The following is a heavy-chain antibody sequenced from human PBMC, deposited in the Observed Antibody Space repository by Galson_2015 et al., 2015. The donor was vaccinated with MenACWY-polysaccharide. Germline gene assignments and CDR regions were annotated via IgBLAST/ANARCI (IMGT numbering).Heavy chain of an antibody. CDR3: ATGGYGSGYYLPID. CDR1: GVTFSTYW. J-gene: IGHJ4*02. CDR2: IKPDGSEK. D-gene: IGHD3-3*01. V-gene: IGHV3-7*01. Sequence: PLRLSCAASGVTFSTYWMSWVRQAPGKGLEWVGNIKPDGSEKYYVESVKGRFTISRDNAKISLLLQMNSLRAEDTAVYYGATGGYGSGYYLPIDWGQGTLVTVSS.